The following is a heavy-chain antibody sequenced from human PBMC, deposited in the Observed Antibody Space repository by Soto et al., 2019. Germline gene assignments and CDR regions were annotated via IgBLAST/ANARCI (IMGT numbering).Heavy chain of an antibody. Sequence: ASVKVSCKASAYTFTSYVISWVRQAPGQGLEWMGWISAYNGNTNYAQKLQGRVTMTTDTSTSTAYMELRSLRSDDTAVYYCARVIFYVVRGDDAFDIRGQGTMVTVSS. V-gene: IGHV1-18*01. D-gene: IGHD3-10*01. CDR3: ARVIFYVVRGDDAFDI. CDR1: AYTFTSYV. CDR2: ISAYNGNT. J-gene: IGHJ3*02.